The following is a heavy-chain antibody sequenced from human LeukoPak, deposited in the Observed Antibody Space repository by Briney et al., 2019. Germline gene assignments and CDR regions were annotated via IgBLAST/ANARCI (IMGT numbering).Heavy chain of an antibody. J-gene: IGHJ6*02. D-gene: IGHD4-11*01. V-gene: IGHV4-4*02. CDR2: IYHSGST. Sequence: SETLSLTCAVSCGSISSSNWWSWVRQPPGKGLEWIGEIYHSGSTNYNPSLKSRVTISVDKSKNQFSLKLSSVTAADTAVYYCARKLQGDYYYYYGMDVWGQGTTVTVSS. CDR3: ARKLQGDYYYYYGMDV. CDR1: CGSISSSNW.